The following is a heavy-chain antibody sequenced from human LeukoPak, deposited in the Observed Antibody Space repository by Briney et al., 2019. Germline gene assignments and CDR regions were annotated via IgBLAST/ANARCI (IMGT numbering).Heavy chain of an antibody. CDR3: ARRIASAGTPIDY. CDR1: GGSISTYY. V-gene: IGHV4-4*09. D-gene: IGHD6-13*01. J-gene: IGHJ4*02. Sequence: ASETLSLTCTVSGGSISTYYWGWIRQPPGKGLEWIGYIYNSGSTKYNPSLKSRVTISVDTSKNQFSLKLNSVTVTDTAVYYCARRIASAGTPIDYWGQGTLVTVSS. CDR2: IYNSGST.